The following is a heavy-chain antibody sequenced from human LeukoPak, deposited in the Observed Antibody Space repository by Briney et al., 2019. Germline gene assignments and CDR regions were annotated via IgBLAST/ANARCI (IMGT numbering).Heavy chain of an antibody. V-gene: IGHV4-39*07. D-gene: IGHD6-19*01. Sequence: PSETLSLTCTVSGGSISSSSYYWGWIRQPPGKGLEWIGSIYYSGSTNYNPSLKSRVTISVDKSKNQFSLKLSSVTAADTAVYYCARDSSIVAGTSPLDYWGQGTLVTVSS. CDR3: ARDSSIVAGTSPLDY. CDR1: GGSISSSSYY. CDR2: IYYSGST. J-gene: IGHJ4*02.